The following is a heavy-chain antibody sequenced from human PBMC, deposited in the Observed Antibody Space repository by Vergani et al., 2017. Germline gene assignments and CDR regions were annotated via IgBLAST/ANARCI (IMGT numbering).Heavy chain of an antibody. D-gene: IGHD3-9*01. J-gene: IGHJ4*02. CDR1: VYTFSNYY. CDR3: ARVDYGILTGYRY. CDR2: INPSGGHT. Sequence: QVQVVPSGAEVKKSGASVKVSCKTSVYTFSNYYMHWVRQAPGQGLEWMGIINPSGGHTNYAQKFQGRVTMTRDTSTSTVYMELSSLRSEDTAIYYCARVDYGILTGYRYWGQGTLVTVSA. V-gene: IGHV1-46*03.